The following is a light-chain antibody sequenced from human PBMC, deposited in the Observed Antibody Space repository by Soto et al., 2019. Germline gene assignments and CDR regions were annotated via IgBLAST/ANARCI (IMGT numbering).Light chain of an antibody. V-gene: IGKV2-30*01. J-gene: IGKJ1*01. CDR3: TQGTHWPRT. CDR1: QSLVYSDGNTY. CDR2: KVS. Sequence: DVVMTQTPLSLPVTLGEPASISCTSSQSLVYSDGNTYLNWFLQRSGQSPRRLIYKVSNRDSGVPDRFSGSGSGANFTLNISRVEVEDVGVYYCTQGTHWPRTFGQGTKV.